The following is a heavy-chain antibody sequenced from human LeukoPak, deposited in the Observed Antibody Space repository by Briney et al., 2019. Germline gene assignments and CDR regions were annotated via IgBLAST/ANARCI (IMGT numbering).Heavy chain of an antibody. J-gene: IGHJ6*03. CDR3: ARSYGDYKNYYYYYMDV. D-gene: IGHD4-17*01. Sequence: SETLSLTCTVSGVSISSSNSYWGWIRQPPGKGLEWIGSIYYSGSTYYNPSLKSRVTISVDTSKNQFSLKLSSVTAADTAVYYCARSYGDYKNYYYYYMDVWGKGTTVTISS. CDR2: IYYSGST. V-gene: IGHV4-39*01. CDR1: GVSISSSNSY.